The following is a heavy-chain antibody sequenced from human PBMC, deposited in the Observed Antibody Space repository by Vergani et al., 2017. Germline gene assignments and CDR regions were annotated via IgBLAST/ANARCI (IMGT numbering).Heavy chain of an antibody. V-gene: IGHV4-59*01. D-gene: IGHD1-14*01. CDR2: VEDSGYF. CDR1: GGSLSGYY. J-gene: IGHJ4*02. CDR3: ARSIVSRNPPDYFDN. Sequence: VQLQESGPGLVRPSETLSLTCTVSGGSLSGYYWNWIRQTPGEGLEWIGYVEDSGYFNYNPSLKTRVSMSSDTSNNQFSLMLSSVTVADTAVYYRARSIVSRNPPDYFDNWGQGTLVTVSS.